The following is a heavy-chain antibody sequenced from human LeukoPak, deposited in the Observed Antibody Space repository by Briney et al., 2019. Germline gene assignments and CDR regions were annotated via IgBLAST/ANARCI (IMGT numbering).Heavy chain of an antibody. V-gene: IGHV1-24*01. CDR2: FDPEDGET. CDR1: GYTLTELS. D-gene: IGHD3-22*01. J-gene: IGHJ4*02. Sequence: ASVKVSCKVSGYTLTELSMHWVRQAPGKGLEWMGGFDPEDGETIYAQKFQGRVTMTEDTSTDTAYMELSSLRSDDTAVYYCARDRISDSSENYFDYWGQGTLVTVSS. CDR3: ARDRISDSSENYFDY.